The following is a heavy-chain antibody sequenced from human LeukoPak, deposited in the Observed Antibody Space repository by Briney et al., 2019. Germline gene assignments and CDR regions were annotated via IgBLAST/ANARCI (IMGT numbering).Heavy chain of an antibody. V-gene: IGHV3-21*01. CDR1: GFTFSTYT. D-gene: IGHD2-2*01. CDR3: TRDGKDCSSTSCSADY. Sequence: GGSLRLSCAASGFTFSTYTMNWVRQAPGKGLEWVSSTSVSSSYIYYAGSVKGRFTISRDNAKNSLYLQMNSLRVEDTAVYFCTRDGKDCSSTSCSADYWGQGTLVTVSS. CDR2: TSVSSSYI. J-gene: IGHJ4*02.